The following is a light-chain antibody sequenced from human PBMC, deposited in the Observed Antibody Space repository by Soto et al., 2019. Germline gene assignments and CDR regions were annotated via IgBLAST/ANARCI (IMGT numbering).Light chain of an antibody. Sequence: QSVLTQPPSASGTLGQTVTLSCSGSSSNIGSNYVYWYQQLPGTPPKLLIYRDNQRPSGVPDRFSGSKSGTSAPLAISGLRSEDEADYYCAAWDDSLSVVFGGGTKLTVL. J-gene: IGLJ2*01. CDR2: RDN. CDR3: AAWDDSLSVV. V-gene: IGLV1-47*01. CDR1: SSNIGSNY.